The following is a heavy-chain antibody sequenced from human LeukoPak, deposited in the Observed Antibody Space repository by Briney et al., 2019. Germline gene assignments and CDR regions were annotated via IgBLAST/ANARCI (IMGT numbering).Heavy chain of an antibody. CDR3: ATESLFANGVCYRNSGSWTFDY. J-gene: IGHJ4*02. V-gene: IGHV4-34*01. D-gene: IGHD2-8*01. CDR1: GGSFRGYY. Sequence: SETLSLTCAVYGGSFRGYYWSWVRQPPGKGLEWIGEINYSGATNYNSSLKSRVTISLDTTKNQFSLKLNSVTVADTAVYYCATESLFANGVCYRNSGSWTFDYWGQGTLVTVSS. CDR2: INYSGAT.